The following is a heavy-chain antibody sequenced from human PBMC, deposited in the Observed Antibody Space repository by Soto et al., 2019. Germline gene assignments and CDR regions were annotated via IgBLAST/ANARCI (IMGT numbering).Heavy chain of an antibody. D-gene: IGHD3-22*01. Sequence: GGSLRLSCAASGFTFSSYGMHWVRQAPGKGLEWVAVISDDGSNTSYADSVKGRFTISRDNSKNTLYLQMNSLRAEDTAVYYCAREIYDDYDSSGFDHWGQGTLVTVSS. J-gene: IGHJ4*02. CDR3: AREIYDDYDSSGFDH. CDR1: GFTFSSYG. V-gene: IGHV3-30*03. CDR2: ISDDGSNT.